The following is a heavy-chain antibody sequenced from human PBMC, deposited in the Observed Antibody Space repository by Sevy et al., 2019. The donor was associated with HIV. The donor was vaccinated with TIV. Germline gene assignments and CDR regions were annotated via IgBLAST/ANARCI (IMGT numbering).Heavy chain of an antibody. Sequence: SETLSLTCTVSGGSISSSSDYWGWIRQPPGKGLEWIGSIYYSGSTYYNPSLKSRVTISVDTSKNQFSLKLSSVTAADTAVYYCARASRITIFGVVTNWFDPWGQGTLVTVSS. J-gene: IGHJ5*02. CDR1: GGSISSSSDY. V-gene: IGHV4-39*01. CDR3: ARASRITIFGVVTNWFDP. D-gene: IGHD3-3*01. CDR2: IYYSGST.